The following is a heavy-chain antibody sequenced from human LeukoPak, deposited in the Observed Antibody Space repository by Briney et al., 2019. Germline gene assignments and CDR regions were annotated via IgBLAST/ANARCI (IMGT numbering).Heavy chain of an antibody. CDR1: GFTFDDYA. V-gene: IGHV3-9*01. D-gene: IGHD2/OR15-2a*01. CDR2: ISWSSGSI. J-gene: IGHJ4*02. Sequence: GRSLRLSCAASGFTFDDYAMHWVRQAPGKGLEWVSGISWSSGSIGYADSVKGRFTISRDNAKNSLYLQMNSLRAEDTALYYCAKDRSGSFSGTPFDYWGQGTLVTVSS. CDR3: AKDRSGSFSGTPFDY.